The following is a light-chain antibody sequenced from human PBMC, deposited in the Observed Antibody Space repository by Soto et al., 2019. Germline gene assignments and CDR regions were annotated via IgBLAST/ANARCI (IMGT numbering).Light chain of an antibody. Sequence: EIVLTQSPGTMSLSPGERATLSCRASQSLAGNYLAWYQQKPGQAPRLLISGASSRATGIPDRFSGSGSGTDFTLTITRLEPEDFAVYYCQQYVTSPTFGPGTKVHIK. J-gene: IGKJ3*01. CDR2: GAS. CDR3: QQYVTSPT. CDR1: QSLAGNY. V-gene: IGKV3-20*01.